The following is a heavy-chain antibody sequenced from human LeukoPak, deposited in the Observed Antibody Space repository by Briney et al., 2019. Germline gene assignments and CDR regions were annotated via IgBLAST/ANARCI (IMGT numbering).Heavy chain of an antibody. CDR1: GGTFSSYA. Sequence: ASVKVSCQASGGTFSSYAISWVRQAPGQGLEWMGGIIPIFGTANYAQKFQGRVTITADESTSTAYTELSSLRSEDTAVYYCASSAFRDYYGSGSYYPWYYYYMDVWGKGTTVTISS. CDR3: ASSAFRDYYGSGSYYPWYYYYMDV. J-gene: IGHJ6*03. V-gene: IGHV1-69*13. D-gene: IGHD3-10*01. CDR2: IIPIFGTA.